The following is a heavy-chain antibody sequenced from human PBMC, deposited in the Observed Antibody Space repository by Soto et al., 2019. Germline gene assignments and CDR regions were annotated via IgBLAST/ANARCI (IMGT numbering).Heavy chain of an antibody. Sequence: QVQLVQSGAEVKKPGASVKVSCKASGYTFTGYYMHWVRQAPGQGLEWMGWINPNSGGTNYAQKFQGRVTMTRDTSISTAYMDLSRLRSDDTAVYYCARVGYYYDSSGYGFDYWGQGTLVTVSS. D-gene: IGHD3-22*01. CDR2: INPNSGGT. J-gene: IGHJ4*02. CDR1: GYTFTGYY. V-gene: IGHV1-2*02. CDR3: ARVGYYYDSSGYGFDY.